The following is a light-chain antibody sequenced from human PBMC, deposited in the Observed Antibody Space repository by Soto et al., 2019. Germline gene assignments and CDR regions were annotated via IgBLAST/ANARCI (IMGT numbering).Light chain of an antibody. J-gene: IGKJ4*01. CDR3: QQYNSWPLT. CDR1: QSVTNY. CDR2: DAS. V-gene: IGKV3-11*01. Sequence: EIVLSQSPSTLSLSPGERATLSCRASQSVTNYIAWYQQRPGQAPRLLIYDASNRATGVPARFSGSRSGTEFTLTISSLQSEDFAVYYCQQYNSWPLTFGGGTKV.